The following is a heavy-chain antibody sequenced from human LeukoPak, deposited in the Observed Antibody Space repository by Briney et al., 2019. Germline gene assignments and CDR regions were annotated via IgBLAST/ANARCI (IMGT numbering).Heavy chain of an antibody. CDR1: GGTFSSYA. V-gene: IGHV1-18*01. Sequence: ASVKVSCKASGGTFSSYAISWVRQAPGQGLEWMGWISAYNGNTNYAQKLQGRVTMTSDTSTSTAYMELRSLRSDDTAVYYCARSYDSSGTNWFDPWGQGTLVTVSS. J-gene: IGHJ5*02. CDR2: ISAYNGNT. D-gene: IGHD3-22*01. CDR3: ARSYDSSGTNWFDP.